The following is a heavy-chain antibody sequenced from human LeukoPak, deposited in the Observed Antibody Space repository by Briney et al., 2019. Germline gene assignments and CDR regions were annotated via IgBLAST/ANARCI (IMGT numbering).Heavy chain of an antibody. D-gene: IGHD3-10*01. CDR3: ARSLGI. Sequence: SETLSLTCTVSGGSISSYYWSWIRQPPGKGLEWIGYIYYSGSTNYNPSLKSRVTISVDTSKNQFSLKLSSVTAADTAVYYCARSLGIWGQGTMVTVSS. CDR1: GGSISSYY. V-gene: IGHV4-59*12. CDR2: IYYSGST. J-gene: IGHJ3*02.